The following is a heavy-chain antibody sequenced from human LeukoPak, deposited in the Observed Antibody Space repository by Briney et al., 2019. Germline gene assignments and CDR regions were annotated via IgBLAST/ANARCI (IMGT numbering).Heavy chain of an antibody. CDR3: AKWPWGYGDYNYGMDV. J-gene: IGHJ6*02. V-gene: IGHV3-30*02. CDR1: GFTFSSYG. D-gene: IGHD4-17*01. Sequence: GGSLRLSCAASGFTFSSYGMHWVRQAPGKGLEWVAFIRYDGSNKYYADSVKGRFTISRDNSKNTLYLQMNSLRAEDTAVYYCAKWPWGYGDYNYGMDVWGQGTTVTVSS. CDR2: IRYDGSNK.